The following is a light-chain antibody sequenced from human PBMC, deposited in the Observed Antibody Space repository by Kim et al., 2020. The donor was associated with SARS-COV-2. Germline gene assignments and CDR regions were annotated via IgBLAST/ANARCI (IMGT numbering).Light chain of an antibody. CDR2: DAS. CDR1: QGVSSY. V-gene: IGKV3-11*01. J-gene: IGKJ4*01. Sequence: TPRRRANLACRARQGVSSYLALYQQKPGQTPRRLSYDASNRATGIPARFSGSGSVTDFTLTISSLEPEDFAVYYCQQRSNWPPLTFGGGTKVDIK. CDR3: QQRSNWPPLT.